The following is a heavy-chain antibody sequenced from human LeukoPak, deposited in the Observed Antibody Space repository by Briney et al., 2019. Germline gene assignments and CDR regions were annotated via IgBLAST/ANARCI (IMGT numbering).Heavy chain of an antibody. V-gene: IGHV3-33*01. CDR1: GFTFSSYG. Sequence: AGGSLRLSCAASGFTFSSYGMHWVRQAPGKGLEWVAVIWYDGSNKYYADSVKGRVTISRDNAKKTPYLQMNSLRAEDTAVYYCARGLSSGWYRIDYWGQGTLVTVSS. D-gene: IGHD6-19*01. CDR3: ARGLSSGWYRIDY. J-gene: IGHJ4*02. CDR2: IWYDGSNK.